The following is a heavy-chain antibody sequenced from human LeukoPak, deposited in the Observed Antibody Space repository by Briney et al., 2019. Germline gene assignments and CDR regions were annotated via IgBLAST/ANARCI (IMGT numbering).Heavy chain of an antibody. CDR1: GDSVSSNSAA. D-gene: IGHD2-2*01. CDR3: ARSLRLGYCSSTSCYGAFDI. V-gene: IGHV6-1*01. J-gene: IGHJ3*02. Sequence: SQTLSLTCAISGDSVSSNSAAWNWIRQSPSRGLEWLGRTYYRSKWYNDYAVSVKSRITINPATSKNQFSLQLNSVTPEDTAVYYCARSLRLGYCSSTSCYGAFDIWGQGTMVTVSS. CDR2: TYYRSKWYN.